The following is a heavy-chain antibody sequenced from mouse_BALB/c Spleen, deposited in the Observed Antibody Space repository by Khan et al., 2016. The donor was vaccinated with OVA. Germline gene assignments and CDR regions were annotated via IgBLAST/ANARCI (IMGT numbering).Heavy chain of an antibody. D-gene: IGHD2-2*01. CDR2: ILPNNDGS. V-gene: IGHV1-18*01. Sequence: VQLQQFGPELVKPGASVKIPCKASGYTFTDYNMAWVKQSHGKILEWIGDILPNNDGSIYNQKFKGKATLTVDKSSNTAYMELRSLTSEDTAVYYCARHGYGGFAYWGQGSLVTVSA. CDR1: GYTFTDYN. CDR3: ARHGYGGFAY. J-gene: IGHJ3*01.